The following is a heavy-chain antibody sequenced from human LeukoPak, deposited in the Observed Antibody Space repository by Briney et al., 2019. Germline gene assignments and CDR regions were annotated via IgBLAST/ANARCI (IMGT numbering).Heavy chain of an antibody. D-gene: IGHD1-26*01. CDR2: IYYSGST. CDR3: ATQIVGPLGWFDP. J-gene: IGHJ5*02. Sequence: TLSLTCAVSGGSISSGGFYWGWIRQHPGNLEWIGYIYYSGSTYYNPSLKSRVTISLDTSKNQFSLKLSSVTAADTAVYYCATQIVGPLGWFDPWGQGILVTVSS. V-gene: IGHV4-31*11. CDR1: GGSISSGGFY.